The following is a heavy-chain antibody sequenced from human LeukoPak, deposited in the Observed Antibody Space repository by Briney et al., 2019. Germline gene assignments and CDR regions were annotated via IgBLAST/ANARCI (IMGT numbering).Heavy chain of an antibody. J-gene: IGHJ4*02. D-gene: IGHD6-6*01. Sequence: GESLKISCKGSGYSSTSYWIGWVRQMPGKGLEWMGIIYPGDSDTRYSPSFQGQVNISADKSISTAYLQWSSLKASDTAMYYCARRPRSSSSPFDYWGQGTLVTVSS. CDR1: GYSSTSYW. CDR2: IYPGDSDT. CDR3: ARRPRSSSSPFDY. V-gene: IGHV5-51*01.